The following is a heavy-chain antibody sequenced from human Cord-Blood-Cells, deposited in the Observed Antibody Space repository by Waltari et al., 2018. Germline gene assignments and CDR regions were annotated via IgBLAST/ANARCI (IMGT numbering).Heavy chain of an antibody. Sequence: QLQLQESGPGLVKPSENLSLTCTASGGSISSSSYYWGWIRQPPGKGLEWVGSIYYSGSTYYNPSLKSRVTISVDTSKNQFSLKLSSVTAADTAVYYCARQRGSSWYYWGQGTLVTVSS. CDR1: GGSISSSSYY. CDR2: IYYSGST. D-gene: IGHD6-13*01. CDR3: ARQRGSSWYY. V-gene: IGHV4-39*01. J-gene: IGHJ4*02.